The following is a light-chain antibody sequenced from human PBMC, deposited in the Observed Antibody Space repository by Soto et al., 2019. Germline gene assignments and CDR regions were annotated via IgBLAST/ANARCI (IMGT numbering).Light chain of an antibody. Sequence: QSVLTQPASVSGSPGQFITISCTGTSSDVGAYDYVSWYQQHPDKAPKLMIYEVSNRPSGVSNRFSGSKSVNTATLTISGLQAEDEADYYCSSYTSSSTRVFGTGTKVTVL. CDR2: EVS. V-gene: IGLV2-14*03. CDR1: SSDVGAYDY. CDR3: SSYTSSSTRV. J-gene: IGLJ1*01.